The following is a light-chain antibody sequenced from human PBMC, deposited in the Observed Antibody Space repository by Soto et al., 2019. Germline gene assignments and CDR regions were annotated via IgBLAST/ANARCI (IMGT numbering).Light chain of an antibody. CDR3: QQYDNFPRAIN. Sequence: DSQMSQSPSAPPASVVDIVTMAFRSNQSISTLVAWYQQKPGKAPNLLIYKASRLETGVPSRFSGSGSGTDFTFTISSLQPEDIATYYCQQYDNFPRAINFGQGTRLEI. CDR2: KAS. CDR1: QSISTL. J-gene: IGKJ5*01. V-gene: IGKV1-5*03.